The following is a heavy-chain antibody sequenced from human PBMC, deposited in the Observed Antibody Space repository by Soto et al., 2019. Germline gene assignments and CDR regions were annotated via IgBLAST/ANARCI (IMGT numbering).Heavy chain of an antibody. CDR2: IYHSGST. CDR1: GGSISTYY. Sequence: SETLSLTCTVSGGSISTYYWSWIRQPPGKGLEWIGYIYHSGSTNYNPSLKSRVTISVDTSKNQFSLKLSSVTAADTAVYYCARRGKGTGVWYWGQGTLVTVSS. D-gene: IGHD3-16*01. J-gene: IGHJ4*02. V-gene: IGHV4-59*08. CDR3: ARRGKGTGVWY.